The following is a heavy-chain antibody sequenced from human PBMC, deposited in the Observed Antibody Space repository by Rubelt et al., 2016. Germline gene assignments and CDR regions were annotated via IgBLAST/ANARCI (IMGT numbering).Heavy chain of an antibody. Sequence: QVQLQESGPGLVKPSETLSLTCTVSGYSLNSGYFWGWIRQPPGKGLEWIGSIFHSGSTYYNPSLRSRVTISVDTSKNQFSLKLSSVTAADTAIYYCARPFYYGSAAYSLNWFDPWGQGTLVIVSS. D-gene: IGHD3-10*01. J-gene: IGHJ5*02. CDR3: ARPFYYGSAAYSLNWFDP. CDR1: GYSLNSGYF. V-gene: IGHV4-38-2*02. CDR2: IFHSGST.